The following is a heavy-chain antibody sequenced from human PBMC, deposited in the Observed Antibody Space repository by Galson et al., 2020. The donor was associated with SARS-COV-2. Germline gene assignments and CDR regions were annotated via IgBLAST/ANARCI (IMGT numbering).Heavy chain of an antibody. CDR2: IRNKANSYST. J-gene: IGHJ4*02. Sequence: GESLKISCVASGFLFSGHYIDWVRQAPGKGLEWVGRIRNKANSYSTEYAASVKGRFTISRDDSKNSLYLQMNSLETEDTAVYYCARVALVTLTTNVRGRILDYWGQGTLVTVSS. D-gene: IGHD2-21*02. CDR1: GFLFSGHY. V-gene: IGHV3-72*01. CDR3: ARVALVTLTTNVRGRILDY.